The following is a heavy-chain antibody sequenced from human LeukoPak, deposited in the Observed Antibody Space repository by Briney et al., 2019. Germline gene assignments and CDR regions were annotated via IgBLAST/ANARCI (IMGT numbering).Heavy chain of an antibody. CDR3: AKDGYGDTTTFDY. J-gene: IGHJ4*02. V-gene: IGHV3-23*01. CDR1: GFTFRSYS. D-gene: IGHD4-17*01. Sequence: GGSLRLSCAASGFTFRSYSMNRVRQAPGKGLEWVSAISGSGGSTYYADSVKGRFTISRDNSKNTLYLQMNSLRAEDTAVYYCAKDGYGDTTTFDYWGQGTLVTVSS. CDR2: ISGSGGST.